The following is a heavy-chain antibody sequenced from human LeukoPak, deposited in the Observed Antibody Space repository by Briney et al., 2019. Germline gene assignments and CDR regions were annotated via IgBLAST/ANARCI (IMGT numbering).Heavy chain of an antibody. D-gene: IGHD3-9*01. V-gene: IGHV4-61*02. CDR1: GGSISSGSYY. CDR2: IYTSGST. CDR3: AREGQNSYYDILTGYSTHYYYYYMDV. J-gene: IGHJ6*03. Sequence: RTSETLSLTCTVSGGSISSGSYYWSWIRQPAGKGLEWIGRIYTSGSTNYNPSLKSRVTISVDTSKNQFSLKLSSVTAADTAVYYCAREGQNSYYDILTGYSTHYYYYYMDVWGKGTTVTISS.